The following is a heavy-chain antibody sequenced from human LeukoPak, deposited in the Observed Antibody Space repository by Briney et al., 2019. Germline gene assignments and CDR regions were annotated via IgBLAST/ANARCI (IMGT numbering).Heavy chain of an antibody. CDR3: ARDQRSWYSPYFDY. CDR1: GYTFTSYG. CDR2: ISAYNGNT. V-gene: IGHV1-18*01. J-gene: IGHJ4*02. D-gene: IGHD6-13*01. Sequence: ASVKVSCKASGYTFTSYGFTWVRQAPGQGLEWMGWISAYNGNTDYAQKLQGRVTMTTDTSTSTAYMELSSLRSEDTAVYYCARDQRSWYSPYFDYWGQGTLVTVSS.